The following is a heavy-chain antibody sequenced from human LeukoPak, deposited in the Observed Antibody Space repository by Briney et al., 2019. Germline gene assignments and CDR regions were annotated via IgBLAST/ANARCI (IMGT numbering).Heavy chain of an antibody. CDR3: ARDDCSGGTCSVAFDF. CDR1: GYTFTSYY. CDR2: INPSGGST. D-gene: IGHD2-15*01. Sequence: GASVKVSCKASGYTFTSYYMHWVRQAPGQGLEWMGIINPSGGSTSYAQKFQGRVTMTRDTSTSTVYMELSSLRSEDTAVYYCARDDCSGGTCSVAFDFWGQGTHVTVSS. J-gene: IGHJ4*02. V-gene: IGHV1-46*01.